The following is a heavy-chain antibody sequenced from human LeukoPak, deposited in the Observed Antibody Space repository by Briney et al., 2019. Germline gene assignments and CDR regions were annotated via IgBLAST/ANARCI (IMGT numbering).Heavy chain of an antibody. J-gene: IGHJ4*02. CDR2: IYTSGST. Sequence: SETLSLTCTVSGGSISSYYWSWIRQPAGKGLEWLGRIYTSGSTNYNPSLKSRVTMSVDTSKNQFSLKLSSVTAADTAVYYCARESRPHRGYSYGLQWVAGPRYFDYWGQGTLVTVSS. CDR3: ARESRPHRGYSYGLQWVAGPRYFDY. V-gene: IGHV4-4*07. D-gene: IGHD5-18*01. CDR1: GGSISSYY.